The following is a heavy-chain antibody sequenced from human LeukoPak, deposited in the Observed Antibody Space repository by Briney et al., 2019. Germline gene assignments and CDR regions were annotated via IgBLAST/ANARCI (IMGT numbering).Heavy chain of an antibody. CDR3: ARGQSPIVVVPAAVDY. V-gene: IGHV3-21*01. J-gene: IGHJ4*02. CDR2: ISSSSSYI. CDR1: GFTFSSYS. Sequence: GGSLRSSCAASGFTFSSYSMNWVRQAPGKGLEWVSSISSSSSYIYYADSVKGRFTISRDNAKNSLYLQMNSLRAEDTAVYYCARGQSPIVVVPAAVDYWGQGTLVTVSS. D-gene: IGHD2-2*01.